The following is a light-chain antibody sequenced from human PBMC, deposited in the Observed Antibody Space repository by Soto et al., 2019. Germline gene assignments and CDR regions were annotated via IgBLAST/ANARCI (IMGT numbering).Light chain of an antibody. CDR1: QSVSTY. V-gene: IGKV1-39*01. CDR2: AAS. J-gene: IGKJ1*01. CDR3: QQTYSTAWT. Sequence: DIQMTQSPSSLSASVGDRVTITCRASQSVSTYLSWYQQKSGKAPKLLIYAASSLQSGVPSRFSGSGSATDFTLTISSLQPEDFGTYYCQQTYSTAWTVGQGTKVDIK.